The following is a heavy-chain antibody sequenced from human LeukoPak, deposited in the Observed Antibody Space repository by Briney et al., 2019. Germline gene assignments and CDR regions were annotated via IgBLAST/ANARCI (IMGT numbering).Heavy chain of an antibody. Sequence: PGGSLRLSCAASRFTFSNYAMSWVRQAPGKGLEWVSTISGSGGSTYYADSVKGRFTISRDNSKNTLHLQMNSLRAEDTAVYYCAKSAYYDSSGFYREYYFDYWDQGTLVTVSS. CDR2: ISGSGGST. D-gene: IGHD3-22*01. V-gene: IGHV3-23*01. CDR3: AKSAYYDSSGFYREYYFDY. J-gene: IGHJ4*02. CDR1: RFTFSNYA.